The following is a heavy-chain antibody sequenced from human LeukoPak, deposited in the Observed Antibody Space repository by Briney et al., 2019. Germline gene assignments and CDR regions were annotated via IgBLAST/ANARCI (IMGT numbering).Heavy chain of an antibody. CDR2: IKYDGIEK. CDR1: GFTFSTYW. J-gene: IGHJ4*02. Sequence: GGSLRLSCAAPGFTFSTYWMAWVRQAPGKGLEWVANIKYDGIEKYYVDSVKGRFTISRDNAKKSLYLQMNSLRAEDTAVYYCATIKKGLAVAGPFDYWGQGTLVTVSS. V-gene: IGHV3-7*01. D-gene: IGHD6-19*01. CDR3: ATIKKGLAVAGPFDY.